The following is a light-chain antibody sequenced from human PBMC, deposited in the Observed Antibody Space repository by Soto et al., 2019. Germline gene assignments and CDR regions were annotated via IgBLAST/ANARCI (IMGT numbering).Light chain of an antibody. J-gene: IGKJ2*01. V-gene: IGKV1-5*01. CDR2: DAS. CDR1: QSISGW. CDR3: PHYNSYPYT. Sequence: DIQMTQSPSTLSASVGDRVTITCRASQSISGWLAWYQQKPGKAPRLLIYDASSLENGVPSRFSGSGSGTEFTLTISSLQPDDFATYHCPHYNSYPYTFGQGTKLEIK.